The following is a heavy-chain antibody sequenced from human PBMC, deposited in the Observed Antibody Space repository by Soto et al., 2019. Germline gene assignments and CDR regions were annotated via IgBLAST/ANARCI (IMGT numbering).Heavy chain of an antibody. CDR1: GGTFSNYA. Sequence: QLEQSGAEVKKPGSSLKVSCKATGGTFSNYAISWVRHAPGQGLEWMAGIIPVYGTPNYAQRFQDRVTIIADESTTTAYMEVHSLRSEDTAIYYCSIVTAYGMDVWGPGTTVIVSS. CDR2: IIPVYGTP. CDR3: SIVTAYGMDV. V-gene: IGHV1-69*01. D-gene: IGHD2-15*01. J-gene: IGHJ6*02.